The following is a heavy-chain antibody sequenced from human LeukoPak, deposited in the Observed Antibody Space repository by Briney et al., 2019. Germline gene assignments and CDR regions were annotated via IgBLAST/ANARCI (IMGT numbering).Heavy chain of an antibody. J-gene: IGHJ4*02. CDR2: ISGSGGST. D-gene: IGHD4-17*01. CDR3: AKVYDYGDYASAIFDY. V-gene: IGHV3-23*01. CDR1: GFTFSSYA. Sequence: GGSLRLSCAASGFTFSSYAMSWVRQAPGKGLEWVSAISGSGGSTYCADSVKGRFTISRDNSKNTLYLQMNSLRAEDTAVYYCAKVYDYGDYASAIFDYWGQGTLVTVSS.